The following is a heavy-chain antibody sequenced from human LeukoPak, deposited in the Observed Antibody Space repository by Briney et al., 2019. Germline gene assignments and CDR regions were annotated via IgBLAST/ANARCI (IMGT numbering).Heavy chain of an antibody. V-gene: IGHV4-39*07. CDR2: IYYSGST. J-gene: IGHJ5*02. Sequence: SETLSLTCTVSGGSISSSSYYWGWIRQPPGKGLEWIGSIYYSGSTYYNPSLKSRVTISVDTSKNQFSLKLSSVTAADTAVYYCARARVVIAVAGTELDWFDPWGQGTLVTVSS. CDR3: ARARVVIAVAGTELDWFDP. D-gene: IGHD6-19*01. CDR1: GGSISSSSYY.